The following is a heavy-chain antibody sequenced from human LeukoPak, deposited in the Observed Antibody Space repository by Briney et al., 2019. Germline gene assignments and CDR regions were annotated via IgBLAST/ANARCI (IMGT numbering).Heavy chain of an antibody. D-gene: IGHD3-3*01. V-gene: IGHV3-30*02. J-gene: IGHJ6*03. CDR2: IRYDGSNK. Sequence: GGSLRLSCAASGFTFSSYGMHWVRPAPGKGLEWVAFIRYDGSNKYYADSVKGRFTISRDNSKNTPYLQMNSLRAEDTAVYYCAKPTPRITIFGVVPDYYMDVWGKGTTVTVSS. CDR3: AKPTPRITIFGVVPDYYMDV. CDR1: GFTFSSYG.